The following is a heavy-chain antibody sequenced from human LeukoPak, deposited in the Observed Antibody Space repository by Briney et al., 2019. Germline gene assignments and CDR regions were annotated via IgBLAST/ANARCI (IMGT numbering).Heavy chain of an antibody. CDR3: ARGRPYCGGGSCYEDNWFDP. J-gene: IGHJ5*02. Sequence: SETLSLTCTVSGGSISSYYWSWIRQPPGKGLEWIGYIYYSGSTNYNPSLKSRVTISVDTSKNQFSLKLSSVTAADTAVYYCARGRPYCGGGSCYEDNWFDPWGQGTLVTVSS. CDR1: GGSISSYY. D-gene: IGHD2-15*01. CDR2: IYYSGST. V-gene: IGHV4-59*01.